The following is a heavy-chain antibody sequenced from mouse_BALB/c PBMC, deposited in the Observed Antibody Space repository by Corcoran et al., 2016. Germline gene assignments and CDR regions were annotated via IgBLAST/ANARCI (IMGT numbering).Heavy chain of an antibody. CDR1: GYTFTNYG. J-gene: IGHJ4*01. CDR2: INTYTGKP. CDR3: ARSDDYAMDY. V-gene: IGHV9-3-1*01. Sequence: QIQLVQSGPELKKPGETVKISCKASGYTFTNYGMKWVKQAPGKGLKWMGWINTYTGKPTYADDFKGRFAFSLETSASTAYLQINNLKNEDTATYFCARSDDYAMDYWGQGTSVTVSS.